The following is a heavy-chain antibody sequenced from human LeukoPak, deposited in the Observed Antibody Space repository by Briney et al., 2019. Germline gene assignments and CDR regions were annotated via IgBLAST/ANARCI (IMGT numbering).Heavy chain of an antibody. V-gene: IGHV4-59*12. CDR1: GGSISSYY. CDR2: IYYSGST. D-gene: IGHD3-3*01. Sequence: KSSETLSLTCTVSGGSISSYYWSWIRQPPGKGLEWIGYIYYSGSTNYNPSLKSRVTISVDTSKNEFSLNLTSVTAADTAIYYCARGLASGYPPIPSDYWGQGTLVTVSS. J-gene: IGHJ4*02. CDR3: ARGLASGYPPIPSDY.